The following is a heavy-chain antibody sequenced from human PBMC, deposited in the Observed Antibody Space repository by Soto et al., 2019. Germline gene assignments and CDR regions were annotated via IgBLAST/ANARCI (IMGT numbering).Heavy chain of an antibody. CDR3: AALTTYDCSGGSCSLLDDY. CDR1: GFTFTSSA. Sequence: GASVKVSCKASGFTFTSSAVQWVRQARGQRLEWIGWIVVGSGNTNYAQKFQERVTITRDMSTSTAYMELSSLRSEDTAVYYCAALTTYDCSGGSCSLLDDYWGQGTLVTVSS. D-gene: IGHD2-15*01. V-gene: IGHV1-58*01. J-gene: IGHJ4*02. CDR2: IVVGSGNT.